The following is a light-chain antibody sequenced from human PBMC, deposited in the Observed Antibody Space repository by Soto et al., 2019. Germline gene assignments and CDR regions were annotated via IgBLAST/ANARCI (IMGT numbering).Light chain of an antibody. CDR3: QQYGNSPQT. CDR2: GAS. Sequence: DIVLTQSPGTLSLSPGERATLSCRASQSVSGSYLAWYQKKPGQAPRLLIYGASSRATGIPDRFSGSGSRTDFTLTISRLEPEDFAVYYCQQYGNSPQTFGQGTKLEIK. V-gene: IGKV3-20*01. CDR1: QSVSGSY. J-gene: IGKJ2*01.